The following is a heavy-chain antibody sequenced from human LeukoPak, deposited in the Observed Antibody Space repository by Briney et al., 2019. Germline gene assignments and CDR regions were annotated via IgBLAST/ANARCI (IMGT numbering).Heavy chain of an antibody. V-gene: IGHV4-61*01. J-gene: IGHJ4*02. D-gene: IGHD6-13*01. CDR2: MSYNAHT. Sequence: PSETLSLTCTVSGASVSSGSYYWSSIRQSPGKGLEWIGFMSYNAHTDYNPSLKSRVTLSADTSNNQFSLRLNSVTAADTAVYFCATVAVAGTGPDNWGQGTLVTVSS. CDR3: ATVAVAGTGPDN. CDR1: GASVSSGSYY.